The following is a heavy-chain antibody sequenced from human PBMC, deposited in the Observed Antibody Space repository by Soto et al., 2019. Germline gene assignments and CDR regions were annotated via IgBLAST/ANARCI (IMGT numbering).Heavy chain of an antibody. J-gene: IGHJ4*02. CDR2: ISWDGGST. V-gene: IGHV3-43*01. D-gene: IGHD3-3*01. CDR3: AKGSRAIFGVVALFDY. Sequence: EVPLVESGGVVVQPGGSLRLSCAASGFTFDDYTMHWVRQAPGKGLEWVSLISWDGGSTYYADSVKGRFTISRDNSKNSLYLQMNSLRTEDTALYYCAKGSRAIFGVVALFDYWGQGTLVTVSS. CDR1: GFTFDDYT.